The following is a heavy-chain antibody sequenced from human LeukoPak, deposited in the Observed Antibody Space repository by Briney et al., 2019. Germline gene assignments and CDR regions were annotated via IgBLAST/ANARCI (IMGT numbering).Heavy chain of an antibody. CDR1: GFTFSSYS. D-gene: IGHD2-15*01. Sequence: PGGSLRLSCAASGFTFSSYSMNWVRQAPGKGLEWVSSISSSSSYIYYADSVKGRFTISRDNAKNSLYLQMNSLRAEDTAVYYCARDSGYCSGGSCYRPFNYWGQGTLVTVS. CDR3: ARDSGYCSGGSCYRPFNY. V-gene: IGHV3-21*01. CDR2: ISSSSSYI. J-gene: IGHJ4*02.